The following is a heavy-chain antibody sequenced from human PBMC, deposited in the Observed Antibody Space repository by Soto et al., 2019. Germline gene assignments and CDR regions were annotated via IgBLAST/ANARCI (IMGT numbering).Heavy chain of an antibody. CDR2: ISSSGDNT. CDR3: AKVPNWGYSYYFDY. CDR1: GFTFSNYA. Sequence: SGGSLRLSCAVSGFTFSNYAMSWVRQAPGKGLQWVSTISSSGDNTYYADSVKGRLTISRDNSKNTLYLQMNSLRADDTAVYFCAKVPNWGYSYYFDYWGQGTLVTVSS. J-gene: IGHJ4*02. D-gene: IGHD7-27*01. V-gene: IGHV3-23*01.